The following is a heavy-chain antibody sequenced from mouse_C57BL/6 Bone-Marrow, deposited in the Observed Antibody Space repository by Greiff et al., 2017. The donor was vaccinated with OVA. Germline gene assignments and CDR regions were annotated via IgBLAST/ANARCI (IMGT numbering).Heavy chain of an antibody. V-gene: IGHV1-59*01. J-gene: IGHJ3*01. CDR3: ARQGWDWFAY. CDR2: IDPSDSYT. CDR1: GYTFTSYW. D-gene: IGHD3-3*01. Sequence: QVQLQQSGAELVRPGTSVKLSCKASGYTFTSYWMHWVKQRPGQGLEWIGVIDPSDSYTNYNQKFKGKATLTVDTSSSTAYMQLSSLTSEDSAVYYCARQGWDWFAYWGQGTLVTVSA.